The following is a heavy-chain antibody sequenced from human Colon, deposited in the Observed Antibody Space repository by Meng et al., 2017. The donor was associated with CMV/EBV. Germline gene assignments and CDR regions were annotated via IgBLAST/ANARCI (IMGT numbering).Heavy chain of an antibody. D-gene: IGHD3-10*01. CDR3: ARGSYHYGSSTYNWFDP. J-gene: IGHJ5*02. Sequence: SETLSLTCTVSGVSVSNYWWSWIRQSPGKGLEWIGYIHYSGTTNQNPSLRGRVIMSVDTSKNQFSLKLSSVTAADTAVYYCARGSYHYGSSTYNWFDPWGQGTLVTVSS. V-gene: IGHV4-59*02. CDR1: GVSVSNYW. CDR2: IHYSGTT.